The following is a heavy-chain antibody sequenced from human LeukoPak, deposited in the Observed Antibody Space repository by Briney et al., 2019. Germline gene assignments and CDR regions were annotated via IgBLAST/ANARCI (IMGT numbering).Heavy chain of an antibody. V-gene: IGHV3-7*03. D-gene: IGHD5/OR15-5a*01. CDR3: ARSPRSSIYSDFDY. CDR2: LKQDESEK. CDR1: GFTFSDFR. Sequence: GGSLRLSCSASGFTFSDFRMNWVRQAPGKGLEWVATLKQDESEKYYVDSVKGRFTISRDNAKNLLYLQLNNLRAEDTAVYYCARSPRSSIYSDFDYWGQGTLVTVSS. J-gene: IGHJ4*02.